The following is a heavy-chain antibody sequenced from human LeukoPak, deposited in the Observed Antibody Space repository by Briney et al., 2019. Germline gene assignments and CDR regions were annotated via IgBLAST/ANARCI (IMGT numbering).Heavy chain of an antibody. CDR2: IIPIFGTA. CDR1: AYTFTDYY. Sequence: GASVKVSCKASAYTFTDYYVHWVRQAPGQGLEWMGGIIPIFGTANYAQKFQGRVTITADESTSTAYMELSSLRSEDTAVYYCARAVDTAMVGKYYFDYWGQGTLVTVSS. V-gene: IGHV1-69*13. CDR3: ARAVDTAMVGKYYFDY. D-gene: IGHD5-18*01. J-gene: IGHJ4*02.